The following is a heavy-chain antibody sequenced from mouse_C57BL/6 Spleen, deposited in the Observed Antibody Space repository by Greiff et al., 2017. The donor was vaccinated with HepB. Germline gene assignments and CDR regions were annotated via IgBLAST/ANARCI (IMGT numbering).Heavy chain of an antibody. J-gene: IGHJ1*03. CDR3: ARSNWDGWYFDV. V-gene: IGHV1-15*01. Sequence: QVQLQQSGAELVRPGASVTLSCKASGYTFTDYEMHWVKQTPVHGLEWIGAIDPETGGTAYNQKFKGKAILTADKSSSTAYMELRSLTSEDSAVYYCARSNWDGWYFDVWGTGTTVTVSS. CDR1: GYTFTDYE. CDR2: IDPETGGT. D-gene: IGHD4-1*01.